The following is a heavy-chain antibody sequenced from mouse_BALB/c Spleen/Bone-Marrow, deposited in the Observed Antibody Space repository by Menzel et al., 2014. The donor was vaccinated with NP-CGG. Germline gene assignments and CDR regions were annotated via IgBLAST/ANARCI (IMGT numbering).Heavy chain of an antibody. CDR3: VRGGATRLFQYYFDY. J-gene: IGHJ2*01. CDR2: ISYDGSN. V-gene: IGHV3-6*02. CDR1: GYSITSGYY. Sequence: EVQLQQSGPGLVKPSQSLSLTCSVTGYSITSGYYWNWIRQFPGNKLEWMGYISYDGSNNYNPSLKNRISITRDTSKNQFFLKLNSVTTEDTATYYCVRGGATRLFQYYFDYWGQGTTLTVSS. D-gene: IGHD3-1*01.